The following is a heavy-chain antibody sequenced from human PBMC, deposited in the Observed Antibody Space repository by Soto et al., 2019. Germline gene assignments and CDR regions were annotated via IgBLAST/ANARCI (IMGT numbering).Heavy chain of an antibody. Sequence: PGGSLRLSCAASGFTFSSHGMHWVRQAPGKGLEWVAVISYDGSNEYYGDSVKGRFTISRENSKNTLYLQMNSLRTEDTAVYYCAKAFTGYYTGPDYFDYWGPGTLVTVSS. CDR1: GFTFSSHG. J-gene: IGHJ4*02. CDR3: AKAFTGYYTGPDYFDY. CDR2: ISYDGSNE. D-gene: IGHD3-9*01. V-gene: IGHV3-30*18.